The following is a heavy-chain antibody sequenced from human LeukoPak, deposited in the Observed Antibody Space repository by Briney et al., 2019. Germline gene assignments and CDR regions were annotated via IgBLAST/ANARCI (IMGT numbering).Heavy chain of an antibody. V-gene: IGHV4-61*02. Sequence: SQTLSLTCTVSGGSISSGSYYWSWIRQPAWKGLEWIGRIYTSGSTNYNPSLKSRVTISVDTSKNQFSLKLSSVTAADTAVYYCARGGNLGSEFDPWGQGTLVTVSS. CDR1: GGSISSGSYY. CDR2: IYTSGST. D-gene: IGHD7-27*01. J-gene: IGHJ5*02. CDR3: ARGGNLGSEFDP.